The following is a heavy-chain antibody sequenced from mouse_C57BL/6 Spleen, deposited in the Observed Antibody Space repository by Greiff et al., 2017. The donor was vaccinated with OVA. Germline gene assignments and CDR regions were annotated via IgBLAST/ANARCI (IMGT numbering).Heavy chain of an antibody. CDR1: GFNITDYY. V-gene: IGHV14-2*01. D-gene: IGHD2-4*01. J-gene: IGHJ3*01. CDR2: IDPEDGET. Sequence: VQLQQPGAELVKPGASVKLSCTASGFNITDYYMHWVKQRTEQGLEWIGRIDPEDGETKYAPKFQGKATITADTSSNTAYLQLSSLTSEDSAVYYCADYDYDVGCAYWGQGTLVTVSA. CDR3: ADYDYDVGCAY.